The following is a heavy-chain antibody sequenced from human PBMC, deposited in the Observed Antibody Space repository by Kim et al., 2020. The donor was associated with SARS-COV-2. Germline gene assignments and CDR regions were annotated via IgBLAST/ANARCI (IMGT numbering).Heavy chain of an antibody. CDR3: ARDLMVRGVNPNHDYYYGMDV. J-gene: IGHJ6*02. D-gene: IGHD3-10*01. Sequence: SETLSLTCTVSGGSISSYYWGWIRQPPGKGLEWIGYIYYSGSTNYNPSLKSRVTISVDTSKNQFSLKLSSVTAADTAVYYCARDLMVRGVNPNHDYYYGMDVWGQGTTVTVSS. CDR2: IYYSGST. V-gene: IGHV4-59*13. CDR1: GGSISSYY.